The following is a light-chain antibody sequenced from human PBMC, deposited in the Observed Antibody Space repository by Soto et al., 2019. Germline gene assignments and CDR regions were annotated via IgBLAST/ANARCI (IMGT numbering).Light chain of an antibody. V-gene: IGKV3-20*01. CDR3: HQYGSSPYT. CDR1: QSVSSSY. Sequence: ESVLTQAPGTPSLSPGERATLSCRASQSVSSSYLAWYQQKPGQAPRLLIYGASSRATGIPDRFSGSGSGTDFTLTISRLEPEDFAVYYCHQYGSSPYTFGQGTKVDIK. J-gene: IGKJ2*01. CDR2: GAS.